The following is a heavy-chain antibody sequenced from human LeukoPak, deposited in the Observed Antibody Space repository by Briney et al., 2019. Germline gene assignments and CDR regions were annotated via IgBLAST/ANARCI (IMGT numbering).Heavy chain of an antibody. J-gene: IGHJ1*01. CDR2: ISSGGDIM. V-gene: IGHV3-11*01. D-gene: IGHD2/OR15-2a*01. Sequence: GGSLRLSCAASGLRFSDYYVSWIRQAPGEGLQWVSYISSGGDIMHYADSVKGRFTSSRDNAKNSGYLEMNSLGAEDTAVYYCATNLIGAGEYFQQWGQGTLVTVSS. CDR1: GLRFSDYY. CDR3: ATNLIGAGEYFQQ.